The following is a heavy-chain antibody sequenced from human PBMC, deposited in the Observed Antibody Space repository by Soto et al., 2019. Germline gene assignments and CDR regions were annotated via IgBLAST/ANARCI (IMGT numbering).Heavy chain of an antibody. Sequence: LSENLSLNCTGSGGSISSGTHYWSWIRQNPGRGLEWIGYIYYSGSRHYNPSLESRVSISVDTSKNQFSLRLNSVTAADTAIYYCARLYSYGYYSWDYWGQGTPVTVS. J-gene: IGHJ4*02. CDR1: GGSISSGTHY. D-gene: IGHD5-18*01. CDR2: IYYSGSR. V-gene: IGHV4-31*03. CDR3: ARLYSYGYYSWDY.